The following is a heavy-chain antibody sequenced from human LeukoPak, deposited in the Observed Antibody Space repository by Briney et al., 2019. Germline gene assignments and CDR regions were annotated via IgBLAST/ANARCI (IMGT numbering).Heavy chain of an antibody. CDR1: GGTFSSYA. D-gene: IGHD2-15*01. Sequence: ASVKVSCKASGGTFSSYAISWVRQAPGQGLEWMGGIIPIFGTANYAQKFQGRVTITADESTSTAYMELSSLRSEDTAVYYCATLCCGSYYMDVWGKGTTVTVSS. V-gene: IGHV1-69*01. CDR2: IIPIFGTA. J-gene: IGHJ6*03. CDR3: ATLCCGSYYMDV.